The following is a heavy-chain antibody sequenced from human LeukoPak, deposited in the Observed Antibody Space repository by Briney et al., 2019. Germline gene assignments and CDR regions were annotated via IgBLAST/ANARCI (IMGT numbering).Heavy chain of an antibody. Sequence: ASVKVSCKASGYTFTGYHIHWVRQAPGQGLEWMGWINANSGGTNYAQKFQGRVTMTRDTSISTAYMELSRLRSDDTAVYYCARQHDYGDYSFGYWGQGTLVTVSS. V-gene: IGHV1-2*02. CDR3: ARQHDYGDYSFGY. J-gene: IGHJ4*02. CDR2: INANSGGT. D-gene: IGHD4-17*01. CDR1: GYTFTGYH.